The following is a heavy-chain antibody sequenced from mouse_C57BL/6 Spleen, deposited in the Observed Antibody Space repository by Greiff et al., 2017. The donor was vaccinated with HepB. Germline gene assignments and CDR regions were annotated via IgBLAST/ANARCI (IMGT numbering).Heavy chain of an antibody. CDR3: AARLVWDGGFAY. V-gene: IGHV2-9*01. CDR1: GFSLTSYG. J-gene: IGHJ3*01. CDR2: IWGGGST. Sequence: VQGVESGPGLAAPSQSLSITCTVSGFSLTSYGVDWVRQPPGKGLEWLGVIWGGGSTNYNSAIMSSLSISKDNSKSQVFLKMNSLQTDDTAMDYCAARLVWDGGFAYWGQGTLVTVSA. D-gene: IGHD4-1*01.